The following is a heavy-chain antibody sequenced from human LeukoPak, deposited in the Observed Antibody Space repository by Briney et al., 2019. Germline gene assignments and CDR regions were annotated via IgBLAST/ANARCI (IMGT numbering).Heavy chain of an antibody. J-gene: IGHJ4*02. V-gene: IGHV3-23*01. CDR1: GFTFSRHA. Sequence: GGSLRLSCAASGFTFSRHAMSWVRQAPGKGLEWVSTTGLNSVNTLCAESVQGRFSISRDNSKNTLDLQMDNLRVDDTAVYYCAKGDDIGKHPTRAYYFDTWGQGTLVSVSS. CDR2: TGLNSVNT. CDR3: AKGDDIGKHPTRAYYFDT. D-gene: IGHD5-24*01.